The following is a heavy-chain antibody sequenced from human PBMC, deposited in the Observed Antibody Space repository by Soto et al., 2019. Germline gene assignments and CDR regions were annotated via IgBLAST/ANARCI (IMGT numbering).Heavy chain of an antibody. CDR3: ARDPTSYSSGWFRYYYGMDV. V-gene: IGHV3-33*01. CDR2: IWYDGSNK. CDR1: GFTFSSYG. J-gene: IGHJ6*02. D-gene: IGHD6-19*01. Sequence: QVQLVESGGGVVQPGRSLRLSCAASGFTFSSYGMHWVRQAPGKGLEWVAVIWYDGSNKYYADSVKGRFTISRDNSKNPLYLQMNSLRAEDTAVYYCARDPTSYSSGWFRYYYGMDVWGQGTTVTVSS.